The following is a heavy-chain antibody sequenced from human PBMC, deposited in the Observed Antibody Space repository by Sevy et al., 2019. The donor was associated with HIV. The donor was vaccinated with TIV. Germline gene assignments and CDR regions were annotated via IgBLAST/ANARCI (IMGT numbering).Heavy chain of an antibody. V-gene: IGHV3-7*01. CDR1: GFTFSSFW. J-gene: IGHJ4*02. D-gene: IGHD3-16*01. Sequence: GGSLRLSCAVSGFTFSSFWMSWVRQAPGKGLEWVANIKQDASEKYYVDSVKGRFTISRENAKNSLYLQMNSLRAEDAAMYYCAKQANWALDYWGQGTLVTVSS. CDR2: IKQDASEK. CDR3: AKQANWALDY.